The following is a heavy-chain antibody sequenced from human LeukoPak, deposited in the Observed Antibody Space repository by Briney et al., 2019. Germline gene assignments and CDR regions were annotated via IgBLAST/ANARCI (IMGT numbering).Heavy chain of an antibody. CDR3: ATRILPYSSSSVFNS. CDR2: INPSGSSA. V-gene: IGHV1-46*02. D-gene: IGHD6-6*01. Sequence: ASVKVSCKASGHTFNSYYINWVRQAPGQGLEWMGRINPSGSSASYAQKFQGRVTVTRATSTSTVYMELSSLRSEDTALYYCATRILPYSSSSVFNSWGQGTLVTVSS. J-gene: IGHJ4*02. CDR1: GHTFNSYY.